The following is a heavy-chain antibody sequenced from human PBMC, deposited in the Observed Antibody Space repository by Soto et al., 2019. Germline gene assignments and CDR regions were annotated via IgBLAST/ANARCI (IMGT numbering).Heavy chain of an antibody. CDR1: GFTFSSYA. J-gene: IGHJ5*02. D-gene: IGHD2-8*01. CDR2: ISGSGGST. CDR3: SKCHPRRVYAICRRFDP. V-gene: IGHV3-23*01. Sequence: PGGALRLSCAATGFTFSSYAISWVRQAPGKGLEWVSAISGSGGSTYYADSVKGRFTISRDNSKNTLYLQMNSLRAEDTAVYYCSKCHPRRVYAICRRFDPRGQGTLVTVPS.